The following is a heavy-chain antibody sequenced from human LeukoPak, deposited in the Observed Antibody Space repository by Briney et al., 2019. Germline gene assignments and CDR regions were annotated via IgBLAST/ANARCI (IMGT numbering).Heavy chain of an antibody. V-gene: IGHV4-4*09. CDR3: ARVVTASYYYYYMDV. D-gene: IGHD3-22*01. Sequence: KTSETLSLTCTVSGGSFSSYYWSWIRQPPGKGLEWIGYIYTRGSTNYNPSLKSRVTISMDTSKNQFSLKLSSVTAADTAVYFCARVVTASYYYYYMDVWGKGTTVSVSS. CDR1: GGSFSSYY. CDR2: IYTRGST. J-gene: IGHJ6*03.